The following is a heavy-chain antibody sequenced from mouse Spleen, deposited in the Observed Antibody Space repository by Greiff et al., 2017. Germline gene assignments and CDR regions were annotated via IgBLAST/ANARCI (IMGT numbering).Heavy chain of an antibody. CDR1: GFTFRDYG. CDR2: ISSGSSTI. V-gene: IGHV5-17*01. J-gene: IGHJ1*01. Sequence: EVKVVESGGGLVKPGGSLKLSCAASGFTFRDYGMHWVRQAPEKGLEWVAYISSGSSTIYYADTVKGRFTISRDNAKNTLFLQMTSLRSEDTAMYYCARMHWYFDVWGAGTTVTVSS. CDR3: ARMHWYFDV.